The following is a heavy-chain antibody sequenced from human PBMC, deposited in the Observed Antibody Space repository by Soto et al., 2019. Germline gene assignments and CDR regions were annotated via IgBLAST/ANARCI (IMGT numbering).Heavy chain of an antibody. CDR1: GGSISSGGYY. V-gene: IGHV4-31*03. CDR3: ARDLGGTTVTNYYYYGMDV. J-gene: IGHJ6*02. D-gene: IGHD4-17*01. CDR2: IYYSGST. Sequence: PSETLSLTCTVSGGSISSGGYYWSWIRQHPGKGLEWIGYIYYSGSTYYNPSLKSRVTISVDTSKNQFSLKLSSVTAADTAVYYCARDLGGTTVTNYYYYGMDVWGQGTTVTV.